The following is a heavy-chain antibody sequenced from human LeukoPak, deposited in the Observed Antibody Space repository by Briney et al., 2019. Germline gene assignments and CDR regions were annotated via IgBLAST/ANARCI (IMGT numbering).Heavy chain of an antibody. CDR2: ISGSGGST. Sequence: GGSLRLSCAASGFTFSSYAMSWVRQAPGKGLEWVSAISGSGGSTYYADSVKGRFTISRDNSKNTLYLQMNSLRAEDTAVYYCAKELSYDSSGYYSPADYWGQGTLVTVSS. D-gene: IGHD3-22*01. J-gene: IGHJ4*02. V-gene: IGHV3-23*01. CDR1: GFTFSSYA. CDR3: AKELSYDSSGYYSPADY.